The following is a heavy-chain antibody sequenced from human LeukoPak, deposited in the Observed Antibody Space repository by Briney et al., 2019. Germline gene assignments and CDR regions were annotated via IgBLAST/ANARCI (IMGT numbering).Heavy chain of an antibody. V-gene: IGHV3-30*02. CDR1: GFTFSSYG. Sequence: GGSLRLSCAASGFTFSSYGMNWVRQAPGKGLEWVAFVRYDGSNTYYADSVKGRFTISRDNSKNTLSLQMNSLRGEDTAVYYCAKDPNTGYSYGIFDFWGQGALVTVSS. D-gene: IGHD5-18*01. CDR2: VRYDGSNT. CDR3: AKDPNTGYSYGIFDF. J-gene: IGHJ4*02.